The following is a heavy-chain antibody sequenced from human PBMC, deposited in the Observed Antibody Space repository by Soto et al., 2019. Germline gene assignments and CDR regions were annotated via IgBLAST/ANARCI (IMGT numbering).Heavy chain of an antibody. D-gene: IGHD6-13*01. J-gene: IGHJ4*02. CDR1: GGTFSNYA. V-gene: IGHV3-53*01. Sequence: VQLVQSGAEVRKPGSSVTVSCKASGGTFSNYAISWVRQAPGQGLEWVSLIYSGGSTYYADSVKGRFTISRDNSKNTLYLQMNSLRAEDTAVYYCATYSSLDYWGQGTLVTVSS. CDR3: ATYSSLDY. CDR2: IYSGGST.